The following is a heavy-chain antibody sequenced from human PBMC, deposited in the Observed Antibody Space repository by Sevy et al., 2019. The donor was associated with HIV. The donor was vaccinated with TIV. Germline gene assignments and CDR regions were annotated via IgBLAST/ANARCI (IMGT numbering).Heavy chain of an antibody. J-gene: IGHJ4*02. V-gene: IGHV3-7*01. CDR2: IKQDGSEK. CDR1: GFTFSSYW. D-gene: IGHD6-13*01. Sequence: GGSLRLSCAASGFTFSSYWMSWVRQTPGKGLEWVANIKQDGSEKYYVDSVKGRFTISRDNAKNSLYLQMNSLRAEDTAVYYCARIVAAAGGEFDYWGQGTLVTVSS. CDR3: ARIVAAAGGEFDY.